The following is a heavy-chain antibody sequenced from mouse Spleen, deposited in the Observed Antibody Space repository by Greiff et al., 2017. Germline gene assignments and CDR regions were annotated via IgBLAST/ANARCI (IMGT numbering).Heavy chain of an antibody. V-gene: IGHV1-42*01. D-gene: IGHD4-1*01. CDR2: INPSTGGT. CDR3: ARFLWDVGY. CDR1: GYSFTGYY. J-gene: IGHJ2*01. Sequence: VQLQQSGPELVKPGASVKISCKASGYSFTGYYMNWVKQSPEKSLEWIGEINPSTGGTTYNQKFKAKATLTVDKSSSTAYMQLKSLTSEDSAVYYCARFLWDVGYWGQGTTLTVSS.